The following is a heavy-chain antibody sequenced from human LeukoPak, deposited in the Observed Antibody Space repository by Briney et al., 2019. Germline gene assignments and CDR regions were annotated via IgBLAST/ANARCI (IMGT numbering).Heavy chain of an antibody. CDR1: GFTFSSYA. V-gene: IGHV3-66*01. J-gene: IGHJ6*02. CDR3: ASLRGMDV. CDR2: IFGGGGT. Sequence: GGSLRLSCAASGFTFSSYAMSWVRQAPGKGLEWVSVIFGGGGTSYADSVEGRFTVSRDNSKNTLYLQMNSLRAEDTAVYYCASLRGMDVWGQGTTVTVSS.